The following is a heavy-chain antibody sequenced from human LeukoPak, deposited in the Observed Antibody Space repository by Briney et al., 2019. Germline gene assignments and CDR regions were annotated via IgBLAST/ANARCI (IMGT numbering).Heavy chain of an antibody. CDR3: ARAGGYCGSTSCYSGYYYYFMDV. CDR2: INPNSGGT. Sequence: GASVKVSCKASGYTFTGYYLHWVRQAPGQGLEWMGRINPNSGGTDYAQKFQGRVTLTRDTSITTAYMELISLTSDDAAVYYCARAGGYCGSTSCYSGYYYYFMDVWGKGTTVTVSS. D-gene: IGHD2-2*01. V-gene: IGHV1-2*02. J-gene: IGHJ6*03. CDR1: GYTFTGYY.